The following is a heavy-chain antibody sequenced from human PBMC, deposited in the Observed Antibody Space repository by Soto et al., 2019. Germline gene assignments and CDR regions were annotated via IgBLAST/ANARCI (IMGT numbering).Heavy chain of an antibody. CDR2: ISWNSGSI. CDR1: GFTFDDSA. J-gene: IGHJ6*02. D-gene: IGHD6-19*01. Sequence: SLRLSCAASGFTFDDSAMHRVRQAPGKGLEWVSGISWNSGSIGYADSVKGRFTISRDNAKNSLYLQMNSLRAEDTALYYCAKLSGNDYYYYGMDVWGQGTTVTVSS. CDR3: AKLSGNDYYYYGMDV. V-gene: IGHV3-9*01.